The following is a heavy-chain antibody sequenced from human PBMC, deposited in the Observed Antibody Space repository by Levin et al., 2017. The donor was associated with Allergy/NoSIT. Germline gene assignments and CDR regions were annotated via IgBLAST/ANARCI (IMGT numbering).Heavy chain of an antibody. CDR3: ARGRSSGWPFYYYYGMDV. V-gene: IGHV3-30-3*01. J-gene: IGHJ6*02. D-gene: IGHD6-19*01. Sequence: PGGSLRLSCAASGFTFSSYAMHWVRQAPGKGLEWVAVISYDGSNKYYADSVKGRFTISRDNSKNTLYLQMNSLRAEDTAVYYCARGRSSGWPFYYYYGMDVWGQGTTVTVSS. CDR1: GFTFSSYA. CDR2: ISYDGSNK.